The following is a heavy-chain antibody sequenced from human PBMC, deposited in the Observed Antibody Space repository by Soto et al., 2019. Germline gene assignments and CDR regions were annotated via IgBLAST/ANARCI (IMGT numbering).Heavy chain of an antibody. V-gene: IGHV1-2*02. D-gene: IGHD2-2*01. Sequence: GASVKVSCKASGYTFTDHYIYWVRQAPGQGLEWMGRINPKSGDTDYAQKFQGRVTMTRDTSIRTAYLELTRLRSDDTAVYYCARDIVVLPAAIPYGMDVWGQGTTVTVSS. CDR3: ARDIVVLPAAIPYGMDV. J-gene: IGHJ6*02. CDR2: INPKSGDT. CDR1: GYTFTDHY.